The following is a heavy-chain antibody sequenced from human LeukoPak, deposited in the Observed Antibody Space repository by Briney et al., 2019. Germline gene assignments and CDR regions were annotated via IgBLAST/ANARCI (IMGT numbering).Heavy chain of an antibody. Sequence: GRPLRLSCAASGFTFDDYAMHWVRQAPGKGLEWVSGISWNSGSIGYADSVKGRFTISRDNAKNSLYLQMNSLRAEDTALYYCAKVNSYDILTGTDYYFDYWGQGTLVTVSS. D-gene: IGHD3-9*01. V-gene: IGHV3-9*01. CDR2: ISWNSGSI. CDR3: AKVNSYDILTGTDYYFDY. J-gene: IGHJ4*02. CDR1: GFTFDDYA.